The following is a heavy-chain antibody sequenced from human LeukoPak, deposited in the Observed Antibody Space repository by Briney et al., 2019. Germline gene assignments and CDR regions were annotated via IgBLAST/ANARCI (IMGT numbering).Heavy chain of an antibody. D-gene: IGHD3-22*01. CDR2: INPKSGVT. Sequence: ASVKVSCKASGYTFTGYFMHWVRQAPGQGLEWMGWINPKSGVTNYAQKFQGRVTMTRDTSISTAYMELSSLRSDDTAVYYCARDSPSDYYDSSGYDYWGQGTLVTVSS. CDR1: GYTFTGYF. CDR3: ARDSPSDYYDSSGYDY. J-gene: IGHJ4*02. V-gene: IGHV1-2*02.